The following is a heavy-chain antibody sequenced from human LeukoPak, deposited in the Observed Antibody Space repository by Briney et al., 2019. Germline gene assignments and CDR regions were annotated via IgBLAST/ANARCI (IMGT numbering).Heavy chain of an antibody. CDR1: GFTFSSYA. CDR2: ISYDGSNK. Sequence: GGSLRLSCAASGFTFSSYAMHWVRQAPGKGLEWVAVISYDGSNKYYADSVKGRFTISRDNSKNTLYLQMGSLRAEDMAVYYCAREQQWLASDAFDIWGQGTMVTVSS. D-gene: IGHD6-19*01. J-gene: IGHJ3*02. V-gene: IGHV3-30*14. CDR3: AREQQWLASDAFDI.